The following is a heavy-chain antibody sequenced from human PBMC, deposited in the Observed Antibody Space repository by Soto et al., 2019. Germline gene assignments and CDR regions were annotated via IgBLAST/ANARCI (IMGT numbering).Heavy chain of an antibody. Sequence: GASVKVSCKASGGTFRSSAISWVRQAPGQGLEWMGGIIPIFGTANYAQKFQGRVTITADESTSTACMELSSLRSEDTAVYYCARGRIVATTSHYYYYGMDVWGQGTTVTVSS. V-gene: IGHV1-69*13. CDR1: GGTFRSSA. J-gene: IGHJ6*02. CDR2: IIPIFGTA. CDR3: ARGRIVATTSHYYYYGMDV. D-gene: IGHD5-12*01.